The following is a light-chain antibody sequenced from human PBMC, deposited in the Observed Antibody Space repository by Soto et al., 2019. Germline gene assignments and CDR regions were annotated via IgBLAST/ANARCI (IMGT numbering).Light chain of an antibody. CDR1: SSNIGAGHD. CDR3: HSYDSSLSGSEV. V-gene: IGLV1-40*01. Sequence: QSALTQPPSVSGAPGQRVTISCTGSSSNIGAGHDVYWYKQLPGAAPKLLISGGSNRPSGVPDRFSGSRSGTSAFLAITGLQAEDEADYYCHSYDSSLSGSEVFGGGTKLTVL. CDR2: GGS. J-gene: IGLJ2*01.